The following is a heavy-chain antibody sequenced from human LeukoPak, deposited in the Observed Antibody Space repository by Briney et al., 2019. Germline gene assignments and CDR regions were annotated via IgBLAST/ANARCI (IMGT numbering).Heavy chain of an antibody. V-gene: IGHV4-59*01. Sequence: PSETLSLTCTVSGGSISTYYWSWIRQPPGKGLEWIGYIYYSGTTNYNPSLKSRVTISVDTSKNQFSLKLSSVTAADTAVYYCARSWAKWELLPFNYWGQGTLVTVSS. CDR1: GGSISTYY. D-gene: IGHD1-26*01. J-gene: IGHJ4*02. CDR2: IYYSGTT. CDR3: ARSWAKWELLPFNY.